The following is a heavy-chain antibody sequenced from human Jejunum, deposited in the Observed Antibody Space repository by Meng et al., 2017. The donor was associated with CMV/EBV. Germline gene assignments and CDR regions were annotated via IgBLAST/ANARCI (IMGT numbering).Heavy chain of an antibody. D-gene: IGHD3-10*01. J-gene: IGHJ4*02. Sequence: FSTCSMDRIRQAKGNGLVWVAYISGGSSNICYADSVKDRFTINRDNAKNSLYLQMDRLRGEDTALYYCARDPMRSGSGSYHLEYWGQGTLVTVSS. V-gene: IGHV3-48*04. CDR3: ARDPMRSGSGSYHLEY. CDR1: FSTCS. CDR2: ISGGSSNI.